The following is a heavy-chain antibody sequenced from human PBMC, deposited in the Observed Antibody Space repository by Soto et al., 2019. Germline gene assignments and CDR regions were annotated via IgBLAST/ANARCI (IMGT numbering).Heavy chain of an antibody. CDR2: IWSDGTST. CDR1: G. Sequence: GMRRVSKEKSKGLEWVAVIWSDGTSTYYADSVKGRFTISRDNAKNTLYLQMNSLIVAGRGVYYCSSSGFDPWAEPILVTVYS. CDR3: SSSGFDP. J-gene: IGHJ5*02. V-gene: IGHV3-33*03.